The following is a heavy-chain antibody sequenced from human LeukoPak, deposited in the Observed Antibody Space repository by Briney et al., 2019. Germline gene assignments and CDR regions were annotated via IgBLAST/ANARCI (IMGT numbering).Heavy chain of an antibody. Sequence: ASVKVSCKASGYTFSSYDINWVRQATGQGLERMGWMTPNSGNTGYAQKFQGRVTMTRNASISTAYMELSSLRSEDTAVYYCARGLYYYDSSGYAYYFDYWGQGTLVTVSS. CDR1: GYTFSSYD. V-gene: IGHV1-8*01. J-gene: IGHJ4*02. D-gene: IGHD3-22*01. CDR3: ARGLYYYDSSGYAYYFDY. CDR2: MTPNSGNT.